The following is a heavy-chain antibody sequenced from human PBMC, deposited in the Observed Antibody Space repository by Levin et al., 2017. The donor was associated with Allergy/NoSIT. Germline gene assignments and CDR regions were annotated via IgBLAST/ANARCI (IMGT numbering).Heavy chain of an antibody. CDR1: EFTLSSYS. D-gene: IGHD3-3*01. CDR3: ARDGWNGMDV. V-gene: IGHV3-21*06. Sequence: AGESLKISCAASEFTLSSYSMNWVRQAPGKGLEWVSSISPRTTYIFYADSVKGRFTISRDTAKNSLYLQMNSLTVEDTAVYYCARDGWNGMDVWGQGTTVTVSS. CDR2: ISPRTTYI. J-gene: IGHJ6*02.